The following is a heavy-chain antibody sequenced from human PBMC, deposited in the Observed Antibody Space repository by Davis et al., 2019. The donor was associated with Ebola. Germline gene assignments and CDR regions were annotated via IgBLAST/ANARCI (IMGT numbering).Heavy chain of an antibody. CDR3: ARGANWNWLGFDP. CDR1: GGSISSYY. CDR2: IYYSGST. J-gene: IGHJ5*02. Sequence: MPSETLSLTCTVSGGSISSYYWGWIRQPPGKGLEWIGSIYYSGSTYYNPSLKSRVTISVDTSKNQFSLQLNSVTPEDTAVYYCARGANWNWLGFDPWGQGTLVTVSS. D-gene: IGHD1-7*01. V-gene: IGHV4-39*01.